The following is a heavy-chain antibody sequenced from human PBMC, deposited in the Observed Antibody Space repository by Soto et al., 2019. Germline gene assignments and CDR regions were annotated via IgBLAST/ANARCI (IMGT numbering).Heavy chain of an antibody. CDR1: GGSISSYY. CDR2: ISYNGNT. D-gene: IGHD4-17*01. CDR3: ARHFDYGVPTNWFDP. Sequence: PSETLSLTCTVSGGSISSYYWGWIRQPPGKGLEWIGFISYNGNTNSNPSLKSRVTISVDTSKNQFSLKLSSVTAADTAVYYCARHFDYGVPTNWFDPWGQGTLVTVSS. V-gene: IGHV4-59*08. J-gene: IGHJ5*02.